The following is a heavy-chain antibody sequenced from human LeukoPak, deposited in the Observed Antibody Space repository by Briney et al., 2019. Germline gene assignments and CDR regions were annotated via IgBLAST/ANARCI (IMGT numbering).Heavy chain of an antibody. V-gene: IGHV4-34*01. Sequence: SETLSLTCAVYGGSFSGYYWSWIRQPPGKGLEWIGEINHSGSTNYNPSLKSRVTISVDTSKNQFSLKLSSVTAADTAVYYCARHGITMVRGALDAYYYYYMDVWGKGTTVTISS. CDR2: INHSGST. CDR1: GGSFSGYY. D-gene: IGHD3-10*01. CDR3: ARHGITMVRGALDAYYYYYMDV. J-gene: IGHJ6*03.